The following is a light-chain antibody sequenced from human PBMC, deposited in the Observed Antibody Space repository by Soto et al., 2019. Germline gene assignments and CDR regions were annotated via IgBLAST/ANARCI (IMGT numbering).Light chain of an antibody. CDR2: AAS. CDR3: QQSLGIPYT. CDR1: QSITGY. J-gene: IGKJ2*01. Sequence: DIQMTQSPSSLSASVGDRVIITCRASQSITGYLNWYQQKPGKAPKLLIYAASSLQSGVPSRFSGSGSGTDFTLTISSRQRDDFATYFCQQSLGIPYTFGQGTRLETK. V-gene: IGKV1-39*01.